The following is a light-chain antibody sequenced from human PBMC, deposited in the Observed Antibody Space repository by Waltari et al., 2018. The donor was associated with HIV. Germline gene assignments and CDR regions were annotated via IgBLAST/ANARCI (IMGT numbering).Light chain of an antibody. J-gene: IGKJ3*01. CDR1: PSVLYSSNNKNY. V-gene: IGKV4-1*01. CDR2: WAS. Sequence: DIVMTQSPDSLAVSLGERATINCKSSPSVLYSSNNKNYLAWYQQKPGQTPKLLIYWASTRESGVPDRFSGSGSGTDFALTISSLQAEDVAVYYCQEFYSNHLSFGPGTKVEIK. CDR3: QEFYSNHLS.